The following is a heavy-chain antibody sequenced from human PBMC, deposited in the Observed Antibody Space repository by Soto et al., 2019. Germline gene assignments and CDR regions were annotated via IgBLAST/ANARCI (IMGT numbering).Heavy chain of an antibody. J-gene: IGHJ6*02. D-gene: IGHD6-13*01. Sequence: EVQLLESGGGLVQPGGSLRRSCAASGFTFSSYAMSWVRQAPGKGLEWVSAISGSGGSTYYADSVKGRFTISRDNSKNTLDRQMSSLRGEDTAVYYCAKDFAAGTVYYGMAVWGQGTTVTVSS. CDR1: GFTFSSYA. V-gene: IGHV3-23*01. CDR3: AKDFAAGTVYYGMAV. CDR2: ISGSGGST.